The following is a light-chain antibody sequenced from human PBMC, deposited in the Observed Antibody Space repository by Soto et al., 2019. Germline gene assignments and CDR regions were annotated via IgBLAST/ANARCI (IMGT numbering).Light chain of an antibody. V-gene: IGLV2-14*01. Sequence: QSALTQPASVSGSPGQSITISCTGTSSDVGGYNYVAWYQQHPGKAPKLMIDDVSNRPSGFSNLFSGSKSGNTAYLTISGLQAEDEADYYCSSYTRSSTLGFGTGSKLTVL. CDR2: DVS. CDR3: SSYTRSSTLG. J-gene: IGLJ1*01. CDR1: SSDVGGYNY.